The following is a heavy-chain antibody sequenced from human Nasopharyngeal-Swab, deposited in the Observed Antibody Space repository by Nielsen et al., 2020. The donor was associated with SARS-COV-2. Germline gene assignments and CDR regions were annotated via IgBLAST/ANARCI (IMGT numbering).Heavy chain of an antibody. J-gene: IGHJ4*02. D-gene: IGHD5-18*01. CDR3: ARGYSYGHIDY. CDR1: GYTFTSYA. Sequence: ASVKVSCKDSGYTFTSYAMHWVRQAPGQRLEWMGWINAGNGNTKYSQKFQGRVTITRDTSASTAYMELSSLRSEDTAVYYCARGYSYGHIDYWGQGTPVTVSS. CDR2: INAGNGNT. V-gene: IGHV1-3*01.